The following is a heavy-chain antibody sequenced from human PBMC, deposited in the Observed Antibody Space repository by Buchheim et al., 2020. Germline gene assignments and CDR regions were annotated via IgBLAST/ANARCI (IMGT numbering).Heavy chain of an antibody. CDR1: GGTFSSAV. Sequence: QLMQSGAEVKRPGSSVKVSCRASGGTFSSAVIGWVRHAPGHGLEWMGGIIPVFGTLNYAQKFQGRLSIAADRSTSTVYMELSSLTSDDTAVYFCARGDDLWGRGTL. CDR3: ARGDDL. CDR2: IIPVFGTL. V-gene: IGHV1-69*06. D-gene: IGHD3-16*01. J-gene: IGHJ2*01.